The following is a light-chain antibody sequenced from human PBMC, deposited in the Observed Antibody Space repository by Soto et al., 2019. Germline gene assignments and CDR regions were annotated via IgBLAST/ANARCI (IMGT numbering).Light chain of an antibody. J-gene: IGLJ3*02. CDR3: QTWGTGIVV. CDR2: LNSDGSH. V-gene: IGLV4-69*01. CDR1: SGHRSYA. Sequence: QPVLTQSPSASASPGASVKLTCTLSSGHRSYAIAWNQQQAEKGPRYLMKLNSDGSHSRGDGIPDRFSGSSSGAERYLTISSLESEDEADSYCQTWGTGIVVFGGGTKLTVL.